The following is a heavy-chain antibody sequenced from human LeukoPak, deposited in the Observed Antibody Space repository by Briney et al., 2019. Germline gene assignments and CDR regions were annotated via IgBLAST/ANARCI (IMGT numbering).Heavy chain of an antibody. Sequence: SQTLSLTCAVSGYSISSGYYWGWIRQPPGKGLEWIGSIYHSGSTYYNPSLKSRVTISVDTSKNQFSLKLSSVTAADTAVYYCASNVGYCSSTSCPPTFYYYYYMDVWGKGTTVTVSS. CDR3: ASNVGYCSSTSCPPTFYYYYYMDV. D-gene: IGHD2-2*01. CDR1: GYSISSGYY. J-gene: IGHJ6*03. CDR2: IYHSGST. V-gene: IGHV4-38-2*01.